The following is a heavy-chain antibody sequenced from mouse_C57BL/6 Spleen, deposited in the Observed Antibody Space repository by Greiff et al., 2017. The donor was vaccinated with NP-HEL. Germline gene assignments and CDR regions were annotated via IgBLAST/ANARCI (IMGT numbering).Heavy chain of an antibody. J-gene: IGHJ3*01. D-gene: IGHD1-1*01. CDR2: INPYNGGT. Sequence: EVQLQQSGPVLVKPGASVKMSCKASGYTFTDYYMNWVKQSHGKSLEWIGVINPYNGGTSYNQKFKGKATLTVDKSSSTAYMELNSLTSEDSAVYYCAEGLDYGSSYMFAYWGQGTLVTVSA. V-gene: IGHV1-19*01. CDR3: AEGLDYGSSYMFAY. CDR1: GYTFTDYY.